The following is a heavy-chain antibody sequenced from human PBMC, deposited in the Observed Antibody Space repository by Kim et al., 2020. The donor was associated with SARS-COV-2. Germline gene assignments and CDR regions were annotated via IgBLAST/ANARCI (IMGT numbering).Heavy chain of an antibody. CDR3: ARGSPRLVIRYYFDY. CDR1: GGSFSGYY. CDR2: INHSGST. Sequence: SETLSLTCAVYGGSFSGYYWSWIRQPPGKGLEWIGEINHSGSTNYNPSLKSRVTISVDTSKNQFSLKLSSVTAADTAVYYCARGSPRLVIRYYFDYWGQGTLVTVSS. V-gene: IGHV4-34*01. J-gene: IGHJ4*02. D-gene: IGHD3-9*01.